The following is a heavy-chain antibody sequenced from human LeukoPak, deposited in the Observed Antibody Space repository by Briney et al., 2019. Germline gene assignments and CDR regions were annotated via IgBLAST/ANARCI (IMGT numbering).Heavy chain of an antibody. CDR3: ARDGISAAGSLGGY. V-gene: IGHV3-21*04. J-gene: IGHJ4*02. D-gene: IGHD6-13*01. Sequence: GGSLRLSCAASGFTFSSYSMNWVRQAPGKGLEWVSSISSSSSYIYYADSVKGRFTISRDNTKNSLYLQMNSLRADDTAVYYCARDGISAAGSLGGYWGQGTLVTVSS. CDR2: ISSSSSYI. CDR1: GFTFSSYS.